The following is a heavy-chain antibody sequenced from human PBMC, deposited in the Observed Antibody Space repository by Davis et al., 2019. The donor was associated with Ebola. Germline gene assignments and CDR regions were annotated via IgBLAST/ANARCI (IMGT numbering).Heavy chain of an antibody. V-gene: IGHV3-73*01. D-gene: IGHD6-13*01. CDR2: IRSKANSYAT. CDR3: TGAAAGTRPDY. J-gene: IGHJ4*02. CDR1: GFTLSCFA. Sequence: GESLKTPCAAPGFTLSCFALHRVRQASGKGPEWVGRIRSKANSYATAYAASVKGRITIPRDDSKNTAYLQMNSLKTEDTAVYYCTGAAAGTRPDYWGQGTLVTVSS.